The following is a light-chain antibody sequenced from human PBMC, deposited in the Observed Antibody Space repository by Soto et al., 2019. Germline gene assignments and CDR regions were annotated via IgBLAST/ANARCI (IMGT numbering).Light chain of an antibody. Sequence: DIQLTQSPSFLSASVGDRVTITCRASQGISSYLAWYQQKPGKAPKLLIYAASTLQSGVPSRFSGSESGTEITLTISSLPPEDVATYYCQQLNSYPLTFGGGTKVEIK. CDR3: QQLNSYPLT. CDR2: AAS. J-gene: IGKJ4*02. V-gene: IGKV1-9*01. CDR1: QGISSY.